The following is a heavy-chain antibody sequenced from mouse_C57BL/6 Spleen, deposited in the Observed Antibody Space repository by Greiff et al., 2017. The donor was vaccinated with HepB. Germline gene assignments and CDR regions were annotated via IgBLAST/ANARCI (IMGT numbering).Heavy chain of an antibody. CDR3: TRPYYYGSSFYAMDY. CDR2: IYPGNSDT. D-gene: IGHD1-1*01. J-gene: IGHJ4*01. Sequence: VQLQQSGTVLARPGASVKMSCKTSGYTFTSYWMHWVKQRPGQGLEWIGAIYPGNSDTSYNQKFKGKAKLTAVTSASIAYMELSSLTNEDSAVYYCTRPYYYGSSFYAMDYWGQGTSVTVSS. V-gene: IGHV1-5*01. CDR1: GYTFTSYW.